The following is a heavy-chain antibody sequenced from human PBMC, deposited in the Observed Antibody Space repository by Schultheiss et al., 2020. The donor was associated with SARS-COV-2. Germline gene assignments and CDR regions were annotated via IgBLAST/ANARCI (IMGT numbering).Heavy chain of an antibody. CDR3: ARDRSRGGNSSGWYGGMDV. Sequence: SETLSLTCTVSGGSISSYYWSWIRQPPGKGLEWIGYIYYSGSTNYNPSLKSRVTISVDTSKNQFSLKLSSVTAADTAVYYCARDRSRGGNSSGWYGGMDVWGQGTTVTVSS. V-gene: IGHV4-59*01. D-gene: IGHD6-19*01. CDR1: GGSISSYY. J-gene: IGHJ6*02. CDR2: IYYSGST.